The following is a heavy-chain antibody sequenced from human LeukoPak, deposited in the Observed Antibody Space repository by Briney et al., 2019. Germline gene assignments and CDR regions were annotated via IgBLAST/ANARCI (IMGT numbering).Heavy chain of an antibody. Sequence: GGSLRLSCAASGFTFSNYGMHWVRQAPGKGLEWVVVISHDGSNNNYADSVKGRFTISRDNSKNTLYLQMNSLRAEDTAVYYCARDLLEDWFDPWGQGTLVTVSS. V-gene: IGHV3-33*08. CDR1: GFTFSNYG. CDR2: ISHDGSNN. J-gene: IGHJ5*02. CDR3: ARDLLEDWFDP.